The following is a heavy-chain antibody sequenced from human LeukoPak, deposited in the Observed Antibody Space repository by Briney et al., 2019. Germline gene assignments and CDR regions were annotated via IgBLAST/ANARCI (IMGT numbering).Heavy chain of an antibody. D-gene: IGHD3-22*01. J-gene: IGHJ6*03. Sequence: PSETLSLTCTVSGGSISSYYWSWIRQPAGKGLEWIGRIYISGSTNYNPSLKSRVTMSLDTSKNQFSLKLSSVTAADTAVYYCARIVVGDPYYYYYMDVWGKGTTVTVSS. CDR3: ARIVVGDPYYYYYMDV. CDR2: IYISGST. CDR1: GGSISSYY. V-gene: IGHV4-4*07.